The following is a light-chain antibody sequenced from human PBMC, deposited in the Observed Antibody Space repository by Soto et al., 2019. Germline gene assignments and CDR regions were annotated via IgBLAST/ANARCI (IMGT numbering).Light chain of an antibody. V-gene: IGKV3-20*01. CDR3: QQYGSSPIT. CDR1: QSFRGL. Sequence: EAVLTQSPVTLSLSPGERATLSCRASQSFRGLLAWYQQKPGQAPRLLIYDAYNRATGIPPRFSGSGSGTDFTLTISRLESEDFAVYYCQQYGSSPITFGQGTRLENK. CDR2: DAY. J-gene: IGKJ5*01.